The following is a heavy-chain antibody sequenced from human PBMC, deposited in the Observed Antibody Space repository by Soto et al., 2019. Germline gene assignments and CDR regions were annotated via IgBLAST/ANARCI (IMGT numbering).Heavy chain of an antibody. CDR2: FDPEDGET. V-gene: IGHV1-24*01. J-gene: IGHJ6*02. D-gene: IGHD6-13*01. CDR3: AGSWTGGDDYYYGMDV. Sequence: ASVKVSCKVSGYTLTELSMHWVRQAPGKGLEWMGGFDPEDGETIYAQKFQGRVTMTEDTSTDTAYMELSSLRPEDTAVYYCAGSWTGGDDYYYGMDVWGQVTTVTVSS. CDR1: GYTLTELS.